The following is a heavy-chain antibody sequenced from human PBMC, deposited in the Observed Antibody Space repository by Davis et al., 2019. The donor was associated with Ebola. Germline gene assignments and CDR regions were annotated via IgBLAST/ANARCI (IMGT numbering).Heavy chain of an antibody. CDR3: ARHDFHNSGYPFDY. V-gene: IGHV4-39*01. CDR2: ITSGGTT. Sequence: MPSETLSLTCTVSGVSISSSSDYWGWIRRPPGKGLEWIGSITSGGTTYYNPSLKSRLTMSVDTSMNQFSLTLRSVTATDTAVFFCARHDFHNSGYPFDYWGQGTLVTVSS. J-gene: IGHJ4*02. D-gene: IGHD6-19*01. CDR1: GVSISSSSDY.